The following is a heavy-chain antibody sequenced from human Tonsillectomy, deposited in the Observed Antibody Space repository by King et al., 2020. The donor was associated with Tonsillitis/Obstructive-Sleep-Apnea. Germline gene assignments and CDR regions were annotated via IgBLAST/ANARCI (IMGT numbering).Heavy chain of an antibody. CDR2: IRGSGGST. CDR1: GFTFSTYA. D-gene: IGHD7-27*01. CDR3: AKDALGINDY. Sequence: VQLVESGGGLVLPGGSLRLSCAASGFTFSTYAMNWVRQAPGKGLEWVSAIRGSGGSTYYADSVTGRFTISRVNSKNTLYLQMNSLRAEDTAVYYCAKDALGINDYWGQGTLVTVSS. V-gene: IGHV3-23*04. J-gene: IGHJ4*02.